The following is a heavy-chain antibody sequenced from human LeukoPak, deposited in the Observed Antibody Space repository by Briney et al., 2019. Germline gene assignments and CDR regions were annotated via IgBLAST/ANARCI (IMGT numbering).Heavy chain of an antibody. CDR1: GGSISSSSYY. CDR2: IYTSGST. D-gene: IGHD3-9*01. J-gene: IGHJ4*02. CDR3: ARGGDYDVLTGYHYYFDY. V-gene: IGHV4-61*09. Sequence: SETLSLTCTVSGGSISSSSYYWGWIRQPAGKGLEWIGHIYTSGSTHYNPSLKSRATISADTSKNQFSLNLSSVTAADTAVYFCARGGDYDVLTGYHYYFDYWGQGTLVTVSS.